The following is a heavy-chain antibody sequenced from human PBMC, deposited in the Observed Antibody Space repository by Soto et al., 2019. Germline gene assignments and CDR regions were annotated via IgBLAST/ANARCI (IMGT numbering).Heavy chain of an antibody. Sequence: EVQLVETGGGLIQPGGSLRLSCAASGFTVSSNYMSWVRQAPGKGLEWVSVIYSGGSTYYADSVKGRFTISRDNSKNTVYLQMNSLRAEDTAVDYCASHSPWYCYDSSGYSFDYWGQGTLVTVCS. V-gene: IGHV3-53*02. D-gene: IGHD3-22*01. CDR1: GFTVSSNY. CDR3: ASHSPWYCYDSSGYSFDY. CDR2: IYSGGST. J-gene: IGHJ4*02.